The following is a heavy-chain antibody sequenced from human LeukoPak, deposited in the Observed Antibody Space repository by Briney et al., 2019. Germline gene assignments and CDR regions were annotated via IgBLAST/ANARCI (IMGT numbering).Heavy chain of an antibody. CDR2: NYYSGST. V-gene: IGHV4-59*08. CDR3: ARHGIWFGDTNRWFDP. D-gene: IGHD3-10*01. Sequence: SETLSLTCTVSGGSISSYYWSWIRQPPGKGLEWIGYNYYSGSTNYNPSLTSRVTISVDTSKNQFSLRLTSVTAADTAVYFCARHGIWFGDTNRWFDPWGQGTLVTVSS. CDR1: GGSISSYY. J-gene: IGHJ5*02.